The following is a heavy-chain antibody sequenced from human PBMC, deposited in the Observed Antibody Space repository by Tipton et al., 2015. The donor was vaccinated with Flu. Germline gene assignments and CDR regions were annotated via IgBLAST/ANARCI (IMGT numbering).Heavy chain of an antibody. J-gene: IGHJ4*02. Sequence: SGGSIRGYVWTWIRQPPGKGLEWIGYIYYNGSTNYNPSLKSRVAMSVDTSKNQFSLKLTSVTAADTAVYYCARVVMLFFGDPSYYFDYWGQGALVTVSS. D-gene: IGHD3-10*01. CDR1: GGSIRGYV. CDR3: ARVVMLFFGDPSYYFDY. V-gene: IGHV4-59*01. CDR2: IYYNGST.